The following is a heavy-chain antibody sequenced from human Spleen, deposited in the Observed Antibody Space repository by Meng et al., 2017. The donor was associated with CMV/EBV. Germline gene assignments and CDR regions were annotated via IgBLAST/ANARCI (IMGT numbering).Heavy chain of an antibody. V-gene: IGHV3-74*03. J-gene: IGHJ4*02. CDR1: GVIFGDYW. CDR2: IKSDGNSI. D-gene: IGHD4/OR15-4a*01. Sequence: GESLKISCAASGVIFGDYWMHWVRQAPGKGLMWVSRIKSDGNSITYAESVKGRFSISRDNSKNTLYLQMNSLRAEDTAVYYCAREQVQPFDYWGQGTLVTVSS. CDR3: AREQVQPFDY.